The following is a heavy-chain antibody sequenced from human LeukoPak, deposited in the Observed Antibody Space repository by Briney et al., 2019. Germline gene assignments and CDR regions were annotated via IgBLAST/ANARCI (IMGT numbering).Heavy chain of an antibody. CDR1: GYTLTSYD. J-gene: IGHJ4*01. V-gene: IGHV1-8*01. CDR3: ARSSVGSGWYGMGY. Sequence: ASVKVSCKACGYTLTSYDINWVRQATGQGLEWMGWMNPNSGNTGYAQKFQGRVTMTRNTSISTAYMELSSLRSEDTAVYYCARSSVGSGWYGMGYWGHGTLVSVSS. CDR2: MNPNSGNT. D-gene: IGHD6-19*01.